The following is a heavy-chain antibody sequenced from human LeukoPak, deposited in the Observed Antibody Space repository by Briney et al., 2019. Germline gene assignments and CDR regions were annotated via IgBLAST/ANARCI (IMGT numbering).Heavy chain of an antibody. V-gene: IGHV3-23*01. CDR1: GFTFSSYA. Sequence: GGSLRLSCAASGFTFSSYAMSWVRQAPGKGLEWVSAISGSGGSTYYADSVKGRFTISRDNSKNTVYMQVNSLRAEDTAVYYCARGRNVVATSGYFDYWGQGTLVTVSS. CDR2: ISGSGGST. D-gene: IGHD5-12*01. J-gene: IGHJ4*02. CDR3: ARGRNVVATSGYFDY.